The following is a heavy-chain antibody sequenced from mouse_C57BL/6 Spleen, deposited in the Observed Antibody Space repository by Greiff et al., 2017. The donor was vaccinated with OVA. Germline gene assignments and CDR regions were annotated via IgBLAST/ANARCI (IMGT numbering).Heavy chain of an antibody. Sequence: QVQLQQPGAELVKPGASVKLSCKASGYTFTSYWMHWVKQRPGRGLEWIGRIDPNSGGTKYNEKFKSKATLTVDKPSSTAYMQLSSLTSEDSAVYYGAREEAYYSNYYAMDDWGKGTSVTVSS. V-gene: IGHV1-72*01. D-gene: IGHD2-5*01. CDR1: GYTFTSYW. CDR3: AREEAYYSNYYAMDD. CDR2: IDPNSGGT. J-gene: IGHJ4*01.